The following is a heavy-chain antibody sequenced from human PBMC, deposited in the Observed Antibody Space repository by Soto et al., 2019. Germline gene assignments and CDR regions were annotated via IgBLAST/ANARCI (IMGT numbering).Heavy chain of an antibody. CDR3: ARSPYDSSGYYYAEYFQH. CDR1: GFTFSSYA. V-gene: IGHV3-30*04. J-gene: IGHJ1*01. Sequence: LSLTCAASGFTFSSYAMHWVRQAPGKGLEWVAVISYDGSNKYYADSVKGRFTISRDNSKNTLYLQMNSLRAEDTAVYYCARSPYDSSGYYYAEYFQHWGQGTLVTVSS. D-gene: IGHD3-22*01. CDR2: ISYDGSNK.